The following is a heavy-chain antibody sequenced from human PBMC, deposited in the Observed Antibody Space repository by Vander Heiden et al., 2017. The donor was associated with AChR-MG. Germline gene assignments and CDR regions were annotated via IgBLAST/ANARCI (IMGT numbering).Heavy chain of an antibody. J-gene: IGHJ4*02. Sequence: QVQLVESGGGLVQPGGSLRLSRQACGVTFREAYRNWIRRAPGKGLEWVSYNSSSGGTIYYADSVKNRFTISRDNARNSLYLQMNSLRAEDTAVYYCARGEIGRVGDWGQGTLVTVSS. D-gene: IGHD1-26*01. V-gene: IGHV3-11*01. CDR1: GVTFREAY. CDR3: ARGEIGRVGD. CDR2: NSSSGGTI.